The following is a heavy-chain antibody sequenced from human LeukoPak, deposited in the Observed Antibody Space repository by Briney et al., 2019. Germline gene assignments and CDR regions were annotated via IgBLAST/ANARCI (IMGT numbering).Heavy chain of an antibody. J-gene: IGHJ6*02. CDR1: GGSISSYY. CDR2: IYTSGST. Sequence: SETLSLTCTVSGGSISSYYWSWIRQPAGKGLEWIGRIYTSGSTNYNPSLKSRVTMSVDTSKNQFSLKLSSVTAADTAVYYCARDYLTYSSGWYGLYYYYGMDVWGQGITVTVSS. D-gene: IGHD6-19*01. V-gene: IGHV4-4*07. CDR3: ARDYLTYSSGWYGLYYYYGMDV.